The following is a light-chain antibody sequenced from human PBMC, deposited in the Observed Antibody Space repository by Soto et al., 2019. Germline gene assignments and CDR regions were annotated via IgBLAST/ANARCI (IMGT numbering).Light chain of an antibody. CDR1: SSDVGGYNY. CDR3: SSYAGSNNLV. V-gene: IGLV2-8*01. Sequence: QSALTQPPSASGSPGQSVTISCTGTSSDVGGYNYVSWYQQHPGKAPKLMIYEVSQRPSGVPDRFSGSKSCNTPSLTVSGLQAEDEADYYCSSYAGSNNLVFGGGTKLTVL. CDR2: EVS. J-gene: IGLJ2*01.